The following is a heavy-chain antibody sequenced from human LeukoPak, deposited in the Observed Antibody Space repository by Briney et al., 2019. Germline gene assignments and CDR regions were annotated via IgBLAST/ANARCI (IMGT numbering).Heavy chain of an antibody. CDR2: LTWNSGSI. J-gene: IGHJ4*02. CDR3: AKDLTAYSSTWYSLTFDH. V-gene: IGHV3-9*01. D-gene: IGHD6-13*01. CDR1: GFTFDDYA. Sequence: GRSLRLSCAASGFTFDDYAMHWVRQVPGKGLEWVSGLTWNSGSIECADSVKGRFTISRDSAKNSLYLQMNSLRAEDTAVYYCAKDLTAYSSTWYSLTFDHWGQGTLVPVSS.